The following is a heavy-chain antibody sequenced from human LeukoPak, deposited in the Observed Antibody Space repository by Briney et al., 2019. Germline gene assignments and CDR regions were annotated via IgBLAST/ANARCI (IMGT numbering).Heavy chain of an antibody. CDR3: ARGSRYYYDSSGYLFDY. D-gene: IGHD3-22*01. J-gene: IGHJ4*02. V-gene: IGHV4-59*01. CDR1: GGSISSYY. Sequence: SETLSLTCTVSGGSISSYYWSWIRQPPGKGLEWIGYIYYSGSTNYNPSLKSRVTISVDTSKNQFSLKLSSVTAADTAVYYCARGSRYYYDSSGYLFDYWGQGTLVTVSS. CDR2: IYYSGST.